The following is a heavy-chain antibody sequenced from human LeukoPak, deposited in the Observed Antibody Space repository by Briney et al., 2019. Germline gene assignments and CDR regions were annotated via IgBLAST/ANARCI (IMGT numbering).Heavy chain of an antibody. CDR1: GFTFISHP. V-gene: IGHV3-30*04. J-gene: IGHJ4*02. CDR3: ARGRAVSGSEEGDY. CDR2: MSYDGGQK. D-gene: IGHD3-16*01. Sequence: GGSLRLSCAASGFTFISHPMHWLRQAPGKGLGWVAVMSYDGGQKYYPDSVKGRFTISRDISKNTLYLQMNSLRPEDTAVYYCARGRAVSGSEEGDYWGQGTLVIVSP.